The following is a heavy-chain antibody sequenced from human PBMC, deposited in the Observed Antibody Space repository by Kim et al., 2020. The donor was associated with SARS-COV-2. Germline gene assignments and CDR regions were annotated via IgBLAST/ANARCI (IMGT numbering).Heavy chain of an antibody. CDR2: INPNSGGT. V-gene: IGHV1-2*02. D-gene: IGHD5-12*01. J-gene: IGHJ5*02. CDR3: AREGPGNGYNFQNWFDP. Sequence: ASVKVSCKASGYTFTGYYMHWVRQAPGQGLEWMGWINPNSGGTNYAQKFQGRVTMTRDTSISTAYMELSRLRSDDTAVYYCAREGPGNGYNFQNWFDPWGQGTLVTVSS. CDR1: GYTFTGYY.